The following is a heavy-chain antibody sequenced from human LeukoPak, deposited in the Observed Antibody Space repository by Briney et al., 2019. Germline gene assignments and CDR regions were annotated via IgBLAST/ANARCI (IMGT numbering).Heavy chain of an antibody. D-gene: IGHD6-13*01. Sequence: SETLSLTCAVYGGSFSGYYWSWIRQPPGKGLEWIGEINHSGSTNYNPSLKSRVTISVDTSKNQFSLKLSSVTAADTAVYYCARDFAWGPSSCGDYWGQGTLVTVSS. CDR2: INHSGST. J-gene: IGHJ4*02. V-gene: IGHV4-34*01. CDR3: ARDFAWGPSSCGDY. CDR1: GGSFSGYY.